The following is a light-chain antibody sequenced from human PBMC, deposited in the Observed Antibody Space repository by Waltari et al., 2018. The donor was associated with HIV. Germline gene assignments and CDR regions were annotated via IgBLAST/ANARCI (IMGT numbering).Light chain of an antibody. Sequence: DIVMTQSPDSLSVSLGERATIICKSRQNLLKSSNKKNHLAWYQQRQRQPPKRLISWASTREAGVPDRFSGSGSGTDFTLTISSLQAEDVAVYYCQQYYNLLPTFGPGTKVDIK. CDR3: QQYYNLLPT. CDR2: WAS. CDR1: QNLLKSSNKKNH. V-gene: IGKV4-1*01. J-gene: IGKJ3*01.